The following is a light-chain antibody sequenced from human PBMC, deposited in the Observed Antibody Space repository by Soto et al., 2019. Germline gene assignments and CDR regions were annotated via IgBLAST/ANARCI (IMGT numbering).Light chain of an antibody. Sequence: EIVMTQSPATLSVSPGERATLSCRASDSVRSDLAWYQQKPAQAPRLIIYGASTRATGIPARFSGSVSGTEFTLTISSVQSEDFAVYYCQHYKNWPTVTFCQVTRLEIK. V-gene: IGKV3-15*01. CDR1: DSVRSD. CDR3: QHYKNWPTVT. J-gene: IGKJ5*01. CDR2: GAS.